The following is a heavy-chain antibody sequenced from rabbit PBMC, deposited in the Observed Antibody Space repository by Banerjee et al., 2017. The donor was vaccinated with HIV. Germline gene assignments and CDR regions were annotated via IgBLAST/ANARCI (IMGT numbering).Heavy chain of an antibody. Sequence: VESGGDLVKPEGSLTLTCTASGFSFTNYWICWVRQAPGKGLELIGCIDPGNIGTWYASWVNGRFTGSKTSSTTVTLQMTSLTAADTATYFCARSPSGSIGYGAFDPWGPGTLVTVS. D-gene: IGHD1-1*01. V-gene: IGHV1S45*01. CDR3: ARSPSGSIGYGAFDP. CDR2: IDPGNIGT. J-gene: IGHJ2*01. CDR1: GFSFTNYW.